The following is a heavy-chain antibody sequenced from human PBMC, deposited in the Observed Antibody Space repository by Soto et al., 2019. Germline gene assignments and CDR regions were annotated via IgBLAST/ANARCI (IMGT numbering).Heavy chain of an antibody. CDR2: INHSGST. CDR1: GGSISSGGYY. D-gene: IGHD2-8*02. Sequence: SETLSLTCAVSGGSISSGGYYWSWIRQHPGKGLEWIGEINHSGSTNYNPSLKSRVTISVDTSKNQFSLKLTSVTAADTAVYYCARDKITGLFDYWGQGTTVTVSS. V-gene: IGHV4-31*11. J-gene: IGHJ4*03. CDR3: ARDKITGLFDY.